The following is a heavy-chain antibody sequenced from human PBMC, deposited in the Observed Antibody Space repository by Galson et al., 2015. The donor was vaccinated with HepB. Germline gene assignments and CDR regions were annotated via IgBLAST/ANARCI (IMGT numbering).Heavy chain of an antibody. V-gene: IGHV3-15*01. Sequence: SLRLSCAASGFPFNNAWMTWVRQAPGMGLEWVGRIKSKTDGEIIDYAAPVKGRFTITRDDSKNRLYLQMTSLKPEDTAVYYCTTDVYYSTYWSWLDPWGQGTLVTVSS. J-gene: IGHJ5*02. CDR1: GFPFNNAW. CDR3: TTDVYYSTYWSWLDP. CDR2: IKSKTDGEII. D-gene: IGHD2-8*02.